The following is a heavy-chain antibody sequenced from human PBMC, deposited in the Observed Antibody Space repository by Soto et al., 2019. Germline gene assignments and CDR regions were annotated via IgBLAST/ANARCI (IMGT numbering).Heavy chain of an antibody. J-gene: IGHJ4*02. CDR2: SRDKVHSHTT. Sequence: EVQLAESGGGLVQPGGSPRLSCAASGFTFSDHYMDWVRQAPGKGLEWVGRSRDKVHSHTTEYAASVKGRFTISRGDSEYSLYLQMNSLKTEDTAVYYCARGVVSTGYFDYWGQGTLVTVSS. D-gene: IGHD5-12*01. V-gene: IGHV3-72*01. CDR3: ARGVVSTGYFDY. CDR1: GFTFSDHY.